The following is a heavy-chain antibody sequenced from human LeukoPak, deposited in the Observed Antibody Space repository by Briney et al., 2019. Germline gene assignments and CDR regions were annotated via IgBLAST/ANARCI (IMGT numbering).Heavy chain of an antibody. CDR2: ISSSSSTI. CDR3: AREITIDYYMDV. D-gene: IGHD3-3*01. V-gene: IGHV3-48*01. J-gene: IGHJ6*03. CDR1: GFTFSSYS. Sequence: GGSLRLSCAASGFTFSSYSMNWVRPAPGKGREWVSYISSSSSTIYYADSVKGRFTISRDNAKNSLYLQMNSLRAEDTAVYYCAREITIDYYMDVWGKGTTVTVSS.